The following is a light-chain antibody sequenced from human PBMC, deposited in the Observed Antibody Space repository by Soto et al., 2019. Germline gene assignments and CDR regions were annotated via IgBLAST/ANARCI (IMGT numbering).Light chain of an antibody. J-gene: IGKJ2*01. CDR2: VAS. CDR3: QQYNNWPPPYT. CDR1: QSVSSN. V-gene: IGKV3-15*01. Sequence: EIVMTQSPATLSVSPGERATLSCRASQSVSSNLAWYQQKPGQAPKLLIYVASTRATGIPARFSGSGSGTEFTLTISSLQSEDFAVYYCQQYNNWPPPYTFGQGTKLEIK.